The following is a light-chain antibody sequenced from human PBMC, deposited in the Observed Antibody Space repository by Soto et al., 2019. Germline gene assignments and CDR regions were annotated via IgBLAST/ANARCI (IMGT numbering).Light chain of an antibody. J-gene: IGKJ4*01. Sequence: IVMTQSPATLSVSPGERATLSCRASQSVSSSLAWYQQKPGQAPRLLIYGASTRATGIPARFSGSGSGTEFTLTISSLQSEDFAVYYCQQYNNWPSLTFGGGTKVEIK. CDR2: GAS. CDR3: QQYNNWPSLT. CDR1: QSVSSS. V-gene: IGKV3-15*01.